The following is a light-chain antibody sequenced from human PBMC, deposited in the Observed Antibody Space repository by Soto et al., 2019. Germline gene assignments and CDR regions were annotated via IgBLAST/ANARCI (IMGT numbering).Light chain of an antibody. J-gene: IGKJ2*01. CDR3: QQYNNWPPYT. CDR2: GAS. Sequence: EIVMTQSPATLSVSPGEGATLSCRASQSVRSNLAWFQQKPGRAPRLLIYGASTRATGIPARFSGSGSGTEFTLTISSLQSEDFAVYYCQQYNNWPPYTFGQGTKLEIK. V-gene: IGKV3-15*01. CDR1: QSVRSN.